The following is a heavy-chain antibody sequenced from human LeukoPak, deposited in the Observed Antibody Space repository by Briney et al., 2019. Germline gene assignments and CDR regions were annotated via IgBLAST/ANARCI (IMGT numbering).Heavy chain of an antibody. Sequence: PSETLSLTCAVYGGSFSGYYWSWIRQPPGKGLEWIGEINHSGSTNYNPSLKSLVTISVDTSKNQFSLKLSSVTAADTAVYYCARGRSSGYYKYYYYYYYMDVWGKGTTVTVSS. V-gene: IGHV4-34*01. CDR3: ARGRSSGYYKYYYYYYYMDV. CDR2: INHSGST. CDR1: GGSFSGYY. D-gene: IGHD3-22*01. J-gene: IGHJ6*03.